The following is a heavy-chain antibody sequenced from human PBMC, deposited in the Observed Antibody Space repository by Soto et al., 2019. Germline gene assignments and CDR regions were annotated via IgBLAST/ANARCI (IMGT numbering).Heavy chain of an antibody. D-gene: IGHD1-26*01. V-gene: IGHV4-30-4*01. J-gene: IGHJ4*02. Sequence: QVQLQESGPGLVKPSQTLSLTCTVSGGSISSGDYYWSWIRQPPGKRLEWIGYIYYSGSTYYNPSLKXRLTXSXYTSKNQFALKLSSVTAADTAVYYCARAVRGSYYDYWGQGTLVTVSS. CDR2: IYYSGST. CDR1: GGSISSGDYY. CDR3: ARAVRGSYYDY.